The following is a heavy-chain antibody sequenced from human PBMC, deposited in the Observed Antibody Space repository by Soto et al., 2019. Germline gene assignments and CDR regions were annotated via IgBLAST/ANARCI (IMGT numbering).Heavy chain of an antibody. CDR2: ISGSGGST. V-gene: IGHV3-23*01. CDR3: AKNPHNYSSGWYGTPDY. J-gene: IGHJ4*02. CDR1: GFTFSSYA. Sequence: WSLRLSCAASGFTFSSYAMSWVRQAPGKGLEWVSAISGSGGSTYYADSVKGRFTISRDNSKNTLYLQMNSLRAEDTAVYYCAKNPHNYSSGWYGTPDYWGQGTLVTVSS. D-gene: IGHD6-19*01.